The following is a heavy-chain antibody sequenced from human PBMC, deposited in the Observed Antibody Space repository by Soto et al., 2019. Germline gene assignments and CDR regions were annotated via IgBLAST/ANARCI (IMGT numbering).Heavy chain of an antibody. CDR2: IYSGGTT. J-gene: IGHJ6*02. CDR3: ARGGSASGGYYYYVMEV. CDR1: GFTVSSNY. D-gene: IGHD3-16*01. V-gene: IGHV3-66*01. Sequence: GGSLRLSCTASGFTVSSNYMSWVRQAPGKGLEWVSVIYSGGTTYYADSVKGRFTISRDNSKNTLYLQMNSLRAEDTAVYYCARGGSASGGYYYYVMEVWGQGTTVTVSS.